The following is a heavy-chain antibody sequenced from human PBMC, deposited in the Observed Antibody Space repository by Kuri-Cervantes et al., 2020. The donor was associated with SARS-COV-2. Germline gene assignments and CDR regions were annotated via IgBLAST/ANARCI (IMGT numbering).Heavy chain of an antibody. V-gene: IGHV5-51*01. CDR2: IYPGDSDT. J-gene: IGHJ3*02. CDR3: ARPVSERRTTTKERVTVGAFDI. Sequence: GESLKISCKGSGYSFTSYWIGWVRQMPGEGLEWMGIIYPGDSDTRYSPSFQGQVTISADKSISTAYLQWSSLKASDTAMYYCARPVSERRTTTKERVTVGAFDIWGQGTMVTVSS. CDR1: GYSFTSYW. D-gene: IGHD1-26*01.